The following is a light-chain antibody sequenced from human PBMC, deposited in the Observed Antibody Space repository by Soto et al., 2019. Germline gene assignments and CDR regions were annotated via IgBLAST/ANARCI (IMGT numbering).Light chain of an antibody. J-gene: IGLJ1*01. CDR2: EVS. V-gene: IGLV2-14*01. CDR1: SSDVGGYNY. CDR3: SSYTSSSTPHYV. Sequence: ALTQPAPASGSPGQSITISCTGTSSDVGGYNYVSWYQQHPGKAPKLMIYEVSNRPSGVSNRFSGSKSGNTASLTISGLQAEDEADYYCSSYTSSSTPHYVFGTGTKVTV.